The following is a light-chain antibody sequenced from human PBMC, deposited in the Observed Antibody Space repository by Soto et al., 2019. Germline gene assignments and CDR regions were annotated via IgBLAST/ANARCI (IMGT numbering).Light chain of an antibody. CDR2: DAS. Sequence: EIVLTQSPGTLSPSPGEIPTLSCMASQSVSNNYLAWYQQKPGQAPRLLIYDASHRATGIPARFSGSGSGTDFTLTISSLEPEDFAVYFCQQRRRWLTFGGGTKVDIK. V-gene: IGKV3-11*01. J-gene: IGKJ4*01. CDR1: QSVSNNY. CDR3: QQRRRWLT.